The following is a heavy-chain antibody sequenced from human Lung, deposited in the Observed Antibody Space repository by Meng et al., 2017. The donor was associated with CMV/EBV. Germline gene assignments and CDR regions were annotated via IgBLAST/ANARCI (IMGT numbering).Heavy chain of an antibody. D-gene: IGHD3-22*01. Sequence: YTFTSYYMHWVRQAPGQGLEWMGIINPSGGSTSYAQKFQGRVTMTRDTSTSTVYMELSSLRSEDTAVYYCARGPLVVVIRTRSLGDIWGQGTMVTVSS. V-gene: IGHV1-46*01. CDR3: ARGPLVVVIRTRSLGDI. CDR1: YTFTSYY. CDR2: INPSGGST. J-gene: IGHJ3*02.